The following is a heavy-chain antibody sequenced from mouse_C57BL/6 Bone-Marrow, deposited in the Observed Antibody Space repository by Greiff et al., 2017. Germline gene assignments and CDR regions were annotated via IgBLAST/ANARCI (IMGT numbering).Heavy chain of an antibody. Sequence: VQLQQSGAELVKPGASVKISCKASGYAFSSYWMNWVKQRPGKGLEWIGQIYPGDGDTNYNGKFKGKATLTADESSSTAYMQLSSLTSEDSAVYFCARLGTAQALYYYAMDYWGQGTSVTVSS. J-gene: IGHJ4*01. CDR2: IYPGDGDT. V-gene: IGHV1-80*01. CDR1: GYAFSSYW. D-gene: IGHD3-2*02. CDR3: ARLGTAQALYYYAMDY.